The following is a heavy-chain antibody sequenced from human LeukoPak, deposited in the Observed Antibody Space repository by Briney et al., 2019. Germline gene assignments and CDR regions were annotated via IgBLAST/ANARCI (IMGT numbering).Heavy chain of an antibody. V-gene: IGHV1-69*04. CDR1: GGTFSSYA. CDR2: IIPILGIA. CDR3: ARVRYYDSSGYSYYFDY. J-gene: IGHJ4*02. Sequence: SVKVSCKASGGTFSSYAVSWVRQAPGQGLEWMGRIIPILGIANYAQKFQGRVTITADKSTSTAYMELSSLRPEDTAVYYCARVRYYDSSGYSYYFDYWGQGTLVTVSS. D-gene: IGHD3-22*01.